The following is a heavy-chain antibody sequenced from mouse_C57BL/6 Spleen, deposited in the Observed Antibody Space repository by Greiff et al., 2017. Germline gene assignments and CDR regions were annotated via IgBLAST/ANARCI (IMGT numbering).Heavy chain of an antibody. V-gene: IGHV1-72*01. J-gene: IGHJ3*01. CDR3: ASEDYYYGSSYFAWFPY. Sequence: VQLQQPGAELVKPGASVKLSCKASGYTFTSYWMHWVKQRPGRGLEWIGRIDPNSGGTKYNEKFKSKATLTVDKPSSTAYMQLSRLTSEDSAVYYCASEDYYYGSSYFAWFPYWGQGTLVTVSA. D-gene: IGHD1-1*01. CDR1: GYTFTSYW. CDR2: IDPNSGGT.